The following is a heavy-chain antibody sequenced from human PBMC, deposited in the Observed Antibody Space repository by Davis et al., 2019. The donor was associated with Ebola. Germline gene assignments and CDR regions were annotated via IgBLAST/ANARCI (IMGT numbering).Heavy chain of an antibody. CDR2: IYYSGST. D-gene: IGHD3-10*01. V-gene: IGHV4-59*12. CDR3: ARGRFGELLYRDYYYYYGMDV. Sequence: SETLSLTCTVSGGSISSYYWSWIRQPPGKGLEWIGYIYYSGSTNYNPSLKSRVTISVDTSKNQFSLKLSSVTAADTAVYYCARGRFGELLYRDYYYYYGMDVWGKGTTVTVSS. J-gene: IGHJ6*04. CDR1: GGSISSYY.